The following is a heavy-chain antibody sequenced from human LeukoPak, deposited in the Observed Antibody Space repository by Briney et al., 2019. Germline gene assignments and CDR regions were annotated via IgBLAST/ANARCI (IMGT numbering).Heavy chain of an antibody. CDR2: IKQDGSVK. CDR3: ASDDSGSLDY. V-gene: IGHV3-7*05. Sequence: GGSLRLSCAASGFTFSGYGMRWVRQAPGKGLEWVANIKQDGSVKQYVDSVKGRFTISRDNAKNSLYLQMNSLRAEVTAVYYCASDDSGSLDYWGQGTLVTVSS. CDR1: GFTFSGYG. J-gene: IGHJ4*02. D-gene: IGHD6-19*01.